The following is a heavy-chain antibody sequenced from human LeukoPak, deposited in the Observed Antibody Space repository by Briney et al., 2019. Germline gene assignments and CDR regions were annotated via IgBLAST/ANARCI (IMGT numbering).Heavy chain of an antibody. D-gene: IGHD5-18*01. CDR3: AREGGYSYGLIDY. J-gene: IGHJ4*02. CDR1: GFTYSDYY. V-gene: IGHV3-11*06. CDR2: ISSGSVYT. Sequence: GASLRLSCTTSGFTYSDYYMSWIRRAPGKGLEWVSYISSGSVYTDYADSVKGRFTISRDNGKNSLFLQMNSLRAEDTAVYYCAREGGYSYGLIDYWGQGTLVTVSS.